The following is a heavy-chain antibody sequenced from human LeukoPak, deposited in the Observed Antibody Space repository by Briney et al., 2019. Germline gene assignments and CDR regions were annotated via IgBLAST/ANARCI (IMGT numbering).Heavy chain of an antibody. CDR2: MYFSGIT. CDR1: GDSMNNFH. Sequence: SETLSLTCTVSGDSMNNFHWIWIRQRPGKGLGWISHMYFSGITILSPSLKSRASMSLDTSRNQFSLTLTSVTAADTAVYYCARVPGSRPFRWLDPWGHGPLVTVSS. V-gene: IGHV4-59*01. D-gene: IGHD3-10*01. CDR3: ARVPGSRPFRWLDP. J-gene: IGHJ5*02.